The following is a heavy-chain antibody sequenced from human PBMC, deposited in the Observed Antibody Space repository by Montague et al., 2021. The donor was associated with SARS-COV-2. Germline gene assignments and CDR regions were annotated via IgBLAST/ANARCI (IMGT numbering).Heavy chain of an antibody. CDR1: GFIFSSYA. CDR2: ISYDGRKK. CDR3: AREGFPISTSDPVGAFDI. Sequence: SLRLSCSASGFIFSSYAFHWVRQAPGKGLEWMAIISYDGRKKYYEDSVEGRFTISRDTSGNTLYLQMNSLRSEDTATYYCAREGFPISTSDPVGAFDIWGQGTMVTVSS. J-gene: IGHJ3*02. V-gene: IGHV3-30*04. D-gene: IGHD1-26*01.